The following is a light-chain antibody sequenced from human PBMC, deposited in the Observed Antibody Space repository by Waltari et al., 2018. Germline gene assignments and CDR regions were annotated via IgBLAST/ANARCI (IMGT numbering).Light chain of an antibody. V-gene: IGLV2-8*01. CDR3: SSYAGSNNLV. CDR2: EVS. J-gene: IGLJ1*01. Sequence: QSALTQPPSASGSPGQSVTISCTGTSSAVGGHNYVSWYHQHPGKAPKLMIYEVSKRPSGVPDRFSGSKSGNTASLTVSGLQAEDEADYYCSSYAGSNNLVFGTGTRVTVL. CDR1: SSAVGGHNY.